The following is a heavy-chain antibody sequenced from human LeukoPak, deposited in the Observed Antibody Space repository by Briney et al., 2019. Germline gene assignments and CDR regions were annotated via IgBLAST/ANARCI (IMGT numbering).Heavy chain of an antibody. CDR1: GFTFSSYS. V-gene: IGHV3-21*04. Sequence: PGESLRLSCAASGFTFSSYSMNWVRQAPGKGLEWVSSISSSSSYIYYADSVQGRFTISRDNSKNTLHLQMNSLRAEDTAVYYCAKFPNAFDIWGQGTMVTVSS. J-gene: IGHJ3*02. CDR3: AKFPNAFDI. CDR2: ISSSSSYI.